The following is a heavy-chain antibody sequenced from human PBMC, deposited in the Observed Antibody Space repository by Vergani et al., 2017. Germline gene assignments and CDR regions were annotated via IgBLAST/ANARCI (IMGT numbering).Heavy chain of an antibody. CDR2: IWSDGSKK. V-gene: IGHV3-33*06. CDR3: AKDTQDNTVVAPAAIQGTFDN. D-gene: IGHD2-2*02. CDR1: GLTFSNYA. Sequence: QVQLVESGGGVVQPGRSLRLSCAASGLTFSNYAMHWVRQAPGKGLEWVAVIWSDGSKKYYGDSVRGRFTISRDNSKNTLYRQRNSLRTEVTAVYYCAKDTQDNTVVAPAAIQGTFDNRGRGTLVTVSS. J-gene: IGHJ4*02.